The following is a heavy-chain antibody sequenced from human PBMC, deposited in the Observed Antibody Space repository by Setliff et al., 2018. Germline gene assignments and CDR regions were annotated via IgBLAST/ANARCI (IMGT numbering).Heavy chain of an antibody. D-gene: IGHD3-3*01. J-gene: IGHJ4*02. CDR3: ARERQGGFLEWAPFDS. V-gene: IGHV4-4*07. CDR1: GGIIYDHW. CDR2: VYSDGST. Sequence: SETLSLTCSVSGGIIYDHWWTWIRQPPGAGLERIGRVYSDGSTDYNSSFTSRVTISVDKANNQFFLKLTSLTAADTALYFCARERQGGFLEWAPFDSWGQGVLVTVSS.